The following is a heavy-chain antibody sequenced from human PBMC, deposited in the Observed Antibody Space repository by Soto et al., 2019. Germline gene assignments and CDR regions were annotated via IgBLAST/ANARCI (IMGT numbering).Heavy chain of an antibody. Sequence: GGSLRLSCVASGFTFRTYTMNWVRQAPGKGLEWVSGIRGFGPYTYYAESVKGRFTISRDNSKNTLYLQMNSLRAEDTAVYYCVGIQFYYYGMDVWGQGTTVTVSS. CDR2: IRGFGPYT. J-gene: IGHJ6*02. CDR1: GFTFRTYT. V-gene: IGHV3-23*01. D-gene: IGHD7-27*01. CDR3: VGIQFYYYGMDV.